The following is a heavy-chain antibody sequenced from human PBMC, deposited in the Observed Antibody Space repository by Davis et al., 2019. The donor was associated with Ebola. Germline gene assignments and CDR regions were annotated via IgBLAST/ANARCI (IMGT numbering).Heavy chain of an antibody. CDR3: TRGYSPKCRTGDCVNDF. V-gene: IGHV1-8*01. D-gene: IGHD2-21*02. CDR1: GYIFSNYD. J-gene: IGHJ4*02. CDR2: VNPYSGNT. Sequence: AASVKVSCKASGYIFSNYDINWVRQASGQGLEWMGWVNPYSGNTGYVEKFKGRVTMTGNPSINTAYMDLSSLTTDDTAVYYCTRGYSPKCRTGDCVNDFWGQGTLVTVSS.